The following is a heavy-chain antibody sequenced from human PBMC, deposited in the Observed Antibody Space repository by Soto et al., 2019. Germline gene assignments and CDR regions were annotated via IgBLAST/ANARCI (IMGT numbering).Heavy chain of an antibody. CDR3: VSWVSVHCDY. CDR1: GFTISSRDNHA. V-gene: IGHV3-23*01. D-gene: IGHD2-8*01. CDR2: ISSDGSNR. J-gene: IGHJ4*02. Sequence: GGSLRLSCAASGFTISSRDNHAMSWVRQAPGKGPEWISTISSDGSNRHYADSVLSRFTISRDSSRNTVNPLMSRLRVEDTARYFCVSWVSVHCDYWGPGTLVTVSS.